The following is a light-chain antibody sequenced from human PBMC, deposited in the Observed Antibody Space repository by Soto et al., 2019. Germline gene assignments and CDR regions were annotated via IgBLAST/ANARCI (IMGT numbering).Light chain of an antibody. CDR2: GAS. CDR1: QSVSSN. J-gene: IGKJ3*01. CDR3: QQYNNWTLT. Sequence: EIVMTQSPATLSVSPGERATLSCRASQSVSSNLAWYQQKPGQAPRLLIYGASTRETGIPARFSGSGAGTECTLTISSLQSEDFAVYYCQQYNNWTLTFGPGTKVDIK. V-gene: IGKV3-15*01.